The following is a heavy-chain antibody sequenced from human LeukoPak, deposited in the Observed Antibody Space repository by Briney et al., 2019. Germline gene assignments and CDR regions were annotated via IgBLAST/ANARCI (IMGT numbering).Heavy chain of an antibody. V-gene: IGHV4-30-2*01. Sequence: PSETLSLTCAVSGGSISSGGYSWSWIRQPPGKGLEWIGYIYHSGSTYYNPSLKSRVTISVDRSKNQFSLKLSSVTAADTAVYYCARAGVGQSRFGGVIVINGWFDPWGQGTLVTVSS. CDR1: GGSISSGGYS. D-gene: IGHD3-16*02. J-gene: IGHJ5*02. CDR3: ARAGVGQSRFGGVIVINGWFDP. CDR2: IYHSGST.